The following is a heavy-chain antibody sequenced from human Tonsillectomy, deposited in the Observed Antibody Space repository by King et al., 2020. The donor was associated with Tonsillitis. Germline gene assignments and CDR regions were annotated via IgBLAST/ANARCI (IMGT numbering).Heavy chain of an antibody. Sequence: HGQLVQSGAEVKKPGASVKVSCKASGYTFTGYYIHWVRQAPGQGLEWMAWINPDNGGTNCAQKFQGRVTMTRDTSISTAYMELSRLRSDDTAVYYCARAPSWLLGYFDYWGQGTLVTVSS. V-gene: IGHV1-2*02. CDR3: ARAPSWLLGYFDY. J-gene: IGHJ4*02. CDR1: GYTFTGYY. CDR2: INPDNGGT. D-gene: IGHD5-18*01.